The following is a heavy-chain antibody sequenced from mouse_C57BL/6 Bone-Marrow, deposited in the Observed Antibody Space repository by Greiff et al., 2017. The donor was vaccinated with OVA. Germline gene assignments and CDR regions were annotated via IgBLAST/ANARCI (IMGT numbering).Heavy chain of an antibody. CDR1: GFTFSDYG. D-gene: IGHD1-1*01. V-gene: IGHV5-17*01. CDR3: ARALLLRSFAY. J-gene: IGHJ3*01. CDR2: ISSGSSTI. Sequence: EVKLVESGGGLVKPGGSLKLSCAASGFTFSDYGMHWVRQAPEKGLEWVAYISSGSSTIYYADTVKGRFTISRDNAKNTLFLQMTSLRSEDTAMYYCARALLLRSFAYWGQGTLVTVSA.